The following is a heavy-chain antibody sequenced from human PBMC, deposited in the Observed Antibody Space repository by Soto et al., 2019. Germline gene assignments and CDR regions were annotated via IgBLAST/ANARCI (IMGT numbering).Heavy chain of an antibody. J-gene: IGHJ6*02. V-gene: IGHV3-21*01. Sequence: LRLSCAASGFTFSSYSMNWARQAPGKGLEWVSSISSSSSYIYYADSVKGRFTISRDNAKNSLYLQMNSLRAEDTAVYYCARYHYSKPYYYGMDVWGQGTTVTVSS. CDR1: GFTFSSYS. D-gene: IGHD4-4*01. CDR3: ARYHYSKPYYYGMDV. CDR2: ISSSSSYI.